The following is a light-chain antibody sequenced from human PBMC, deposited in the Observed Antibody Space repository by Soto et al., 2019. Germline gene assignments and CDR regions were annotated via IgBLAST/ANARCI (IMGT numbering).Light chain of an antibody. Sequence: QSVLTQPPSASAAPGQKVTISCSGSSSNIGNNYVSWYQQLPGTAPKLLIYDNNKRPSGIPDRFSGSKSGTSGTLDITGLQTGDEADYYCATWDGSLPAEVFGGGTKLTVL. CDR3: ATWDGSLPAEV. CDR2: DNN. V-gene: IGLV1-51*01. CDR1: SSNIGNNY. J-gene: IGLJ2*01.